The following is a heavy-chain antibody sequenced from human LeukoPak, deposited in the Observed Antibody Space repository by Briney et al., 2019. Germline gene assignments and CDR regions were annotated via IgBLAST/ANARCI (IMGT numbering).Heavy chain of an antibody. V-gene: IGHV1-18*01. CDR1: GYTFTSYG. J-gene: IGHJ5*02. CDR2: ISAYNGNT. D-gene: IGHD3-9*01. Sequence: GASVKVSCTASGYTFTSYGISWVRQAPGQGLEWMGWISAYNGNTNYAQKLQGRVTMTTDTSTSTAYMELRSLRSDDTAVYYCARSNIVTGYGGGSDLYNWFDPWGQGTLVTVYS. CDR3: ARSNIVTGYGGGSDLYNWFDP.